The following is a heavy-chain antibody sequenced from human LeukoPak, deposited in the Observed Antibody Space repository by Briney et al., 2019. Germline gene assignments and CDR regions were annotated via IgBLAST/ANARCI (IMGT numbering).Heavy chain of an antibody. Sequence: ASVKVSCKASGGTFSSYAISWVRQAPGQGLEWMGGIIPIFGTANYAQKFQGRVTITADESTSTAYMELSSLRSEDTAVYYCARRYFDWLLYNGGYYDYYYGMDVWGQGTTVTVSS. V-gene: IGHV1-69*13. CDR2: IIPIFGTA. D-gene: IGHD3-9*01. CDR3: ARRYFDWLLYNGGYYDYYYGMDV. CDR1: GGTFSSYA. J-gene: IGHJ6*02.